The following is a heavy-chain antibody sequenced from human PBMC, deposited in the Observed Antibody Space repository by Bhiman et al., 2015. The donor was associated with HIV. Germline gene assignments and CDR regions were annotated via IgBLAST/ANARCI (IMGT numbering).Heavy chain of an antibody. CDR3: AKDDDYGDYGGVSYFDY. CDR1: GFIFRDYY. J-gene: IGHJ4*02. D-gene: IGHD4-17*01. CDR2: ISSSGSTV. V-gene: IGHV3-11*01. Sequence: QVQLVESGGGLVKPGGSLRLSCAASGFIFRDYYMTWIRQAPGKGLEWISYISSSGSTVYYADSVKGRFTISRDNSKNTLYLQMNSLGAEDTAVYYCAKDDDYGDYGGVSYFDYWGQGTLVTVSS.